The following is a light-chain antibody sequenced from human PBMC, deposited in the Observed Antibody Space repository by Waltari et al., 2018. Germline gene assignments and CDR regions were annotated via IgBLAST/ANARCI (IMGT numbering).Light chain of an antibody. J-gene: IGKJ2*01. CDR3: QQYYSAPNT. Sequence: DIVVTQSPDSLAVSLGERATINFKSSQSVLHTNTKNDLPWYQQKPGQPPKLLIYWASTRASGVPGRFSGSGSGTDFTLTISSLQAEDVAVYYCQQYYSAPNTFGQGTKLEI. CDR1: QSVLHTNTKND. CDR2: WAS. V-gene: IGKV4-1*01.